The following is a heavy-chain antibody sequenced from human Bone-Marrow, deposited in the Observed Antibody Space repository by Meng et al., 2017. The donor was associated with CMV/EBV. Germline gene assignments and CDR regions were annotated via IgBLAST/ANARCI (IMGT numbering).Heavy chain of an antibody. Sequence: ASVKVSCKASGYTFTGYYMHWVRQAPGQGLEWMGWMNPNNGGTNYAQKFQGRVTMTRDTSISTAYMELSSLRSDDTAAYYCARGYPFDAYDIWGHGTMVTGSS. J-gene: IGHJ3*02. CDR1: GYTFTGYY. CDR3: ARGYPFDAYDI. CDR2: MNPNNGGT. V-gene: IGHV1-2*02. D-gene: IGHD2-15*01.